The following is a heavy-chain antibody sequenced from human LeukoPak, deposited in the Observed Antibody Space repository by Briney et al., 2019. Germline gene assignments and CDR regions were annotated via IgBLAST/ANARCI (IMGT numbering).Heavy chain of an antibody. CDR1: GFTFNSYG. D-gene: IGHD5-18*01. Sequence: PGGSLRLSCAASGFTFNSYGMSWVRQAPGKGLEWVSGINWNGGSTGYADSVKGRFTISRDNAKNSLYLQMNSLRAEDTALYYCARDRGYSYGPTFDYWGQGTLVTVSS. CDR2: INWNGGST. V-gene: IGHV3-20*04. CDR3: ARDRGYSYGPTFDY. J-gene: IGHJ4*02.